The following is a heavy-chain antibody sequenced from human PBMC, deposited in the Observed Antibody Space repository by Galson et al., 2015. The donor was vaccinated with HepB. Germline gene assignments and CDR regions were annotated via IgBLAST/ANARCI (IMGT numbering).Heavy chain of an antibody. V-gene: IGHV1-69*02. J-gene: IGHJ4*02. CDR2: IIPILGIA. Sequence: SVKVSCKASGGTFSSYTISWVRQAPGQGLEWMGRIIPILGIANYAQKFQGRVTITADKSTSTAYMELSSLRSEDTAVYYCAVPAPDKWELGYWGQGTLVTVSS. D-gene: IGHD1-26*01. CDR3: AVPAPDKWELGY. CDR1: GGTFSSYT.